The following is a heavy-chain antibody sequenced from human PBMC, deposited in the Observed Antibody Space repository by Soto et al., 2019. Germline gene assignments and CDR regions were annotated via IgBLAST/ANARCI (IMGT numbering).Heavy chain of an antibody. V-gene: IGHV3-64*01. CDR1: GFTFSSYA. Sequence: GGSLRLSCAASGFTFSSYAMHWVRQAPGKGLEYVSAISSNGGSTYYANSVKGRFTISRDNSKNTLYLQMGSLRAEDMAVYYCARAARFLEWLFSSMDVWGKGTTVTVSS. J-gene: IGHJ6*03. D-gene: IGHD3-3*01. CDR3: ARAARFLEWLFSSMDV. CDR2: ISSNGGST.